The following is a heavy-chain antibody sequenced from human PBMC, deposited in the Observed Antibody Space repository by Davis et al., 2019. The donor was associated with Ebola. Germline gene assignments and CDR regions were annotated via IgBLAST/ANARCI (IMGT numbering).Heavy chain of an antibody. Sequence: ESLKISCAASGFVFRNYVMSWVRQPPGKGLEWIGYIYYSGSTNYNPSLKSRVTISVDTSKNQFSLKLSSVTAADTAVYYCARLYGEHELDYWGQGTLVTVSS. CDR3: ARLYGEHELDY. J-gene: IGHJ4*02. D-gene: IGHD1/OR15-1a*01. V-gene: IGHV4-59*08. CDR2: IYYSGST. CDR1: GFVFRNYV.